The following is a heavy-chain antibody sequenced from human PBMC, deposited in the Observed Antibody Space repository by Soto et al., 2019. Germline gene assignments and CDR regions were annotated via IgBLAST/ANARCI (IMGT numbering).Heavy chain of an antibody. J-gene: IGHJ2*01. V-gene: IGHV1-18*04. CDR2: ISAYNGNT. CDR1: CYTFTSYG. Sequence: VSFRASCYTFTSYGIIWVRQAPGQGLEWMGWISAYNGNTNYVQKLQGRVTMTTDTSTSTAYMELRSLRSDDTAVYYCARGSSGWFWYFDLWGRGTLVTVSS. D-gene: IGHD6-19*01. CDR3: ARGSSGWFWYFDL.